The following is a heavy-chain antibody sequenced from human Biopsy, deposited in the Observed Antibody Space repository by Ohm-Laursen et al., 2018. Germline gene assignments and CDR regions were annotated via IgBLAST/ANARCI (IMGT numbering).Heavy chain of an antibody. D-gene: IGHD2-15*01. J-gene: IGHJ4*02. CDR1: GGSISSNYYY. CDR2: IYYRGNT. CDR3: ARHGSQGYCTGGSCVDY. Sequence: GTLSLTCTVSGGSISSNYYYWGWICQPPGKGLEWIGSIYYRGNTNYNPSLKSRVTISADTSKNQFSLKLSSATAADTAVFYCARHGSQGYCTGGSCVDYWGQGALVTVSP. V-gene: IGHV4-39*01.